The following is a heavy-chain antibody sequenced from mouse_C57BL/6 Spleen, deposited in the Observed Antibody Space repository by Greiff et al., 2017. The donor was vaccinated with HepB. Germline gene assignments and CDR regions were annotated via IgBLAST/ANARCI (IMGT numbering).Heavy chain of an antibody. J-gene: IGHJ4*01. V-gene: IGHV1-81*01. CDR2: IYPRSGNT. CDR3: AREGVYYGSSYDYAMDY. Sequence: VKLQQSGAELARPGASVKLSCKASGYTFTSYGISWVKQRTGQGLEWIGEIYPRSGNTYYNEKFKGKATLTADKSSSTAYMELRSLTSEDSAVYFCAREGVYYGSSYDYAMDYWGQGTSVTVSS. D-gene: IGHD1-1*01. CDR1: GYTFTSYG.